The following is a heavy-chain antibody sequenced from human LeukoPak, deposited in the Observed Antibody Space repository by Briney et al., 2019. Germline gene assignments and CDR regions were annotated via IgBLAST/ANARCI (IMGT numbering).Heavy chain of an antibody. V-gene: IGHV3-30*02. J-gene: IGHJ4*02. CDR1: GFTFRSFG. CDR2: IRFDGSNQ. Sequence: PGGSLRLSCAASGFTFRSFGMHFVRPAPGKGLEWVAFIRFDGSNQYYTDPVKGRFTMSRDNSNNTLYLQMNNLSGDDTAVYLCAKGCGESHFDSWGQGTLVTVSS. CDR3: AKGCGESHFDS. D-gene: IGHD7-27*01.